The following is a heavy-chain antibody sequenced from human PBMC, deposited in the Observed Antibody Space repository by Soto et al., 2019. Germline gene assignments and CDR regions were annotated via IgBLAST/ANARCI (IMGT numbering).Heavy chain of an antibody. Sequence: SETLSLTCAVSGYSISSGYYWGWIRQPPGKGLEWIGSIYHSGSTYYNPSLKSRVTISVDTSKNQFSLKLSSVTAADTAVYYCARDHDTHYDFWSGYSPNWFDPWGQGTLATVSS. CDR2: IYHSGST. V-gene: IGHV4-38-2*02. D-gene: IGHD3-3*01. CDR1: GYSISSGYY. CDR3: ARDHDTHYDFWSGYSPNWFDP. J-gene: IGHJ5*02.